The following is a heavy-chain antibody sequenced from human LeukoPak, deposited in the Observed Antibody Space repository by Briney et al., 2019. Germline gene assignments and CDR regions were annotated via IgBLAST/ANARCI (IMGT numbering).Heavy chain of an antibody. V-gene: IGHV3-7*04. CDR3: ARGGESRAMLHQ. CDR1: VLTFSRDW. J-gene: IGHJ4*02. CDR2: IKPDGSEI. Sequence: PGGALRLSCVASVLTFSRDWMSWVRQAPGRGVEWVANIKPDGSEIDSVGSVRGVFTISRDNAKKSLYLQMSSLKVEDTAVYFCARGGESRAMLHQWGQGALVTVS. D-gene: IGHD6-6*01.